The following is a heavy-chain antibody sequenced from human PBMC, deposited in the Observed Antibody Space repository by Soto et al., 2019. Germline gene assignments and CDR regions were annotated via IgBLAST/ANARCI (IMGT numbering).Heavy chain of an antibody. CDR2: IYYSGST. V-gene: IGHV4-39*01. Sequence: PSETLSLTCTVSGGSIISSSYYWGWIRQPPGKGLEWIGSIYYSGSTYYNPSLKSRVTISVDTSKNQFSLKLSSVTAADTAVYYCARHGLRYFDWLKYPPDRDYWGQGTLVTVSS. CDR3: ARHGLRYFDWLKYPPDRDY. J-gene: IGHJ4*02. D-gene: IGHD3-9*01. CDR1: GGSIISSSYY.